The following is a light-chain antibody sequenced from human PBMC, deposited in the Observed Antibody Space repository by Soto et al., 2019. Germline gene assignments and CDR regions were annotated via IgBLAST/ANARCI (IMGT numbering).Light chain of an antibody. V-gene: IGKV1-9*01. CDR3: QQLNSYPWT. CDR2: GAS. CDR1: QGISSY. J-gene: IGKJ1*01. Sequence: DIQLTQSPSFLSASVGDRVTITCRASQGISSYLAWYQQKPGKAPKVLIYGASTLQSGVPSRLSGSGSGTEFTLTISSLQPEDFAAYYCQQLNSYPWTFGQGTKVEIK.